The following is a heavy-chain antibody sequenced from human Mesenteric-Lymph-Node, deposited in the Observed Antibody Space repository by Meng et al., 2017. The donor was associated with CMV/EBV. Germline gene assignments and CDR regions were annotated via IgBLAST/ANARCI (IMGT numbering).Heavy chain of an antibody. J-gene: IGHJ4*02. Sequence: GSLRLSCTVSGYSISSGYYWGWIRQPPGKGLEWIGSIYYSGSPYYNPSLKSRLTTSVDTSKNQFSLKLNSVTAADTAVYYCARGTRQWPYYFDYWGQGTLVTVSS. D-gene: IGHD6-19*01. CDR3: ARGTRQWPYYFDY. CDR2: IYYSGSP. V-gene: IGHV4-38-2*02. CDR1: GYSISSGYY.